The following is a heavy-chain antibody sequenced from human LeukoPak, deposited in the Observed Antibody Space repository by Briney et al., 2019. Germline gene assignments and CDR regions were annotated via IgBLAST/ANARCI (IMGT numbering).Heavy chain of an antibody. V-gene: IGHV1-18*04. CDR3: ARDLVRDSSSWFVSCYFDY. CDR2: MNPNSGNT. D-gene: IGHD6-13*01. Sequence: GASVKVSCKASGYTFTGYYMHWVRQAPGQGLEWMGWMNPNSGNTGYAQKLQGRVTMTTDTSTSTAYMELRSLRSDDTAVYYCARDLVRDSSSWFVSCYFDYWGQGTLVTVSS. J-gene: IGHJ4*02. CDR1: GYTFTGYY.